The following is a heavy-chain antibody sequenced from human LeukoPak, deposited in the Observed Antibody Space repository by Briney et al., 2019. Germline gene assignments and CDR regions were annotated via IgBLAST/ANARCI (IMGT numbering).Heavy chain of an antibody. CDR3: ARSLGD. Sequence: SGRSLRLSCAASGFNFRKYWMQWVRQVPGKGLVWVSEINPDGDYSGHSNSVRGRFTISRDNAKNTLYLQMTSLSAEDTAVYYCARSLGDWGQGTLVSVSS. D-gene: IGHD3-16*01. CDR2: INPDGDYS. CDR1: GFNFRKYW. J-gene: IGHJ4*01. V-gene: IGHV3-74*01.